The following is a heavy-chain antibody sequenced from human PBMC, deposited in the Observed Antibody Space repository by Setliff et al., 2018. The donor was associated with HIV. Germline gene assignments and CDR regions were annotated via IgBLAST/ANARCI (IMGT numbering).Heavy chain of an antibody. Sequence: GSLRLSCAASGFSFRNFGMTWVRQVPGRGPEWVASISNSSRYYWVKARYGDSVRGRFTISGDYAKNSVYLQMNSLRPDDTAAYYCTRDSYDDSYYYGMDVWGQGTTVTVS. CDR3: TRDSYDDSYYYGMDV. CDR1: GFSFRNFG. D-gene: IGHD3-10*01. V-gene: IGHV3-21*01. CDR2: ISNSSRYY. J-gene: IGHJ6*02.